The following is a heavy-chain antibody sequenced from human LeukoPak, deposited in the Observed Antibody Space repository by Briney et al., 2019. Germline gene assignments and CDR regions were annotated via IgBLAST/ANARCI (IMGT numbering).Heavy chain of an antibody. CDR2: IYYSGST. CDR3: ARSYGDYSYNYGMDV. J-gene: IGHJ6*02. CDR1: GGSISSYY. D-gene: IGHD4-17*01. Sequence: PSETLSLTCTVSGGSISSYYWSWIRQPPGKGLEWAGYIYYSGSTNNTPSLKRRATISVDTSKTQCSVKLGSVTAADTAVYYCARSYGDYSYNYGMDVWGQGTTVTVS. V-gene: IGHV4-59*08.